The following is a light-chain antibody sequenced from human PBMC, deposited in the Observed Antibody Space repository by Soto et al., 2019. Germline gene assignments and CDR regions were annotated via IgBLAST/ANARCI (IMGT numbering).Light chain of an antibody. Sequence: EIVLTQSPGTLSLSPGERATLSCRASQSVSSAYLAWYQQKPGQAPRLLIYNVSRRATGIPGRFSGSGSGTDFTLTVSRLEPEDFALYYCQQYDNWPPSITFGQGTRLEIK. CDR3: QQYDNWPPSIT. V-gene: IGKV3-20*01. CDR2: NVS. J-gene: IGKJ5*01. CDR1: QSVSSAY.